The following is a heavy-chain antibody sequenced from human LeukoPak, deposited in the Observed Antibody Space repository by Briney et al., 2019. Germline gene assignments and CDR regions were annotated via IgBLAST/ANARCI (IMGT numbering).Heavy chain of an antibody. J-gene: IGHJ3*02. CDR1: GYRFTSYW. V-gene: IGHV5-51*01. D-gene: IGHD2-15*01. Sequence: GESLKISCKGSGYRFTSYWIGWVRQMPGKGLEWMRIIYPDDSDTRYSPSFQGQVTISADKSSSTAYLHWSSLKASDTAIYFCARGRLQIDAFDIWGQGTMVTVSS. CDR2: IYPDDSDT. CDR3: ARGRLQIDAFDI.